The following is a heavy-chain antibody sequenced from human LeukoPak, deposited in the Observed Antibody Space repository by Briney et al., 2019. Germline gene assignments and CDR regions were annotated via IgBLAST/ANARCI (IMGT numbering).Heavy chain of an antibody. J-gene: IGHJ4*02. CDR1: GFTVSSNY. CDR2: IYRGGST. D-gene: IGHD6-13*01. Sequence: PGGPLRLSCAASGFTVSSNYMSWVRQAPGKGVEWVSVIYRGGSTYYAHSVKGRFTISRDNSKNTLYLQMNSLRAEDTAVYYCARDQAGGSSSWSYWGQGTLVTVSS. V-gene: IGHV3-53*01. CDR3: ARDQAGGSSSWSY.